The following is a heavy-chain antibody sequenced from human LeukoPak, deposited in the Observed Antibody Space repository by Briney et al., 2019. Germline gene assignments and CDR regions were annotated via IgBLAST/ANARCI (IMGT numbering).Heavy chain of an antibody. V-gene: IGHV4-59*05. CDR2: IYYSGST. CDR1: GFTFSSYSMN. CDR3: ARSDCSSTSCYAFDI. J-gene: IGHJ3*02. Sequence: PGGSLRLSCAASGFTFSSYSMNWVRQAPGKGLEWIGSIYYSGSTYYNPSLKSRVTISVDTSKNQFSLKLSSVTAADTAVYYCARSDCSSTSCYAFDIWGQGTMVTVSS. D-gene: IGHD2-2*01.